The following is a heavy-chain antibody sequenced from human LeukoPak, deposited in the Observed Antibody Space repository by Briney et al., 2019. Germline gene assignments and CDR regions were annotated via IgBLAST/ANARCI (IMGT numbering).Heavy chain of an antibody. V-gene: IGHV3-23*01. J-gene: IGHJ4*02. D-gene: IGHD3-22*01. CDR3: AKAYYYGSSGYSDFDY. CDR2: ISGSGGST. CDR1: GFIFSSYA. Sequence: GGSLRLSCAASGFIFSSYAMSWVRQAPGKGLEWVSAISGSGGSTYCADSVKGRFTISRDNSKNTLYLQMNSLRAEDTAVYYCAKAYYYGSSGYSDFDYWGQGTLVTVSS.